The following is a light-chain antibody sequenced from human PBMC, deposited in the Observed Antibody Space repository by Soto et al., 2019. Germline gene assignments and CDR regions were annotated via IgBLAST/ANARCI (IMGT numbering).Light chain of an antibody. V-gene: IGKV3-20*01. J-gene: IGKJ1*01. CDR1: QSVSNNY. CDR3: QQYGYWPQT. Sequence: IVVTQSPAPLSLSPRERGTXTCRASQSVSNNYLAWYQEKPGQATRLLIYGGSNRATGIPARLSGRGSGTDFTLTISRLEPEDFAVYYCQQYGYWPQTFGHGTKV. CDR2: GGS.